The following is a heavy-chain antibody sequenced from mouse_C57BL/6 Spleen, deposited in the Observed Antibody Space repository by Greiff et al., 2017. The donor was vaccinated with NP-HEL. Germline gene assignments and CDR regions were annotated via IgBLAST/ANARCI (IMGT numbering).Heavy chain of an antibody. CDR2: INPNNGGT. V-gene: IGHV1-18*01. CDR3: ARSYYYGSSPAWFAY. Sequence: VQLKQSGPELVKPGASVKIPCKASGYTFTDYNMDWVKQSHGKSLEWIGDINPNNGGTIYNQKFKGKATLTVDKSSSTAYMELRSLTSEDTAVYYCARSYYYGSSPAWFAYWGQGTLVTVSA. J-gene: IGHJ3*01. CDR1: GYTFTDYN. D-gene: IGHD1-1*01.